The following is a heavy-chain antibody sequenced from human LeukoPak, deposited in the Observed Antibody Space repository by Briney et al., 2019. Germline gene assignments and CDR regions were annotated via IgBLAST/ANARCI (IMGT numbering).Heavy chain of an antibody. CDR2: ISSSSSTI. D-gene: IGHD1-26*01. CDR3: ARDPVEWEQLLDY. CDR1: GFTFSSYA. V-gene: IGHV3-48*02. J-gene: IGHJ4*02. Sequence: GGSLRLSCAASGFTFSSYALNWVRQAPGKGLEWVSYISSSSSTIYYTDSVKGRFTISRDNAKNSLYLQMNSLRDEDTAVYYCARDPVEWEQLLDYWGQGTLVTVSS.